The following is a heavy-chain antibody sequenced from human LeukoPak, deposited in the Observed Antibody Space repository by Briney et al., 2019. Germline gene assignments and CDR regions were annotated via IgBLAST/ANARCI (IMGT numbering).Heavy chain of an antibody. CDR1: GFTFSSYG. CDR2: IRYDGSNK. CDR3: ARSKDGAFDI. Sequence: PGGSLRLSCAASGFTFSSYGMHWVRQAPGKGLEWVAFIRYDGSNKYYADSVKGRFTISRDNAKNTLHLQMSSLRAEDTALYYCARSKDGAFDIWGQGTMVTVSS. V-gene: IGHV3-30*02. J-gene: IGHJ3*02.